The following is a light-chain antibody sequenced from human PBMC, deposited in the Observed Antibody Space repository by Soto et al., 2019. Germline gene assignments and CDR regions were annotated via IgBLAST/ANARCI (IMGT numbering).Light chain of an antibody. J-gene: IGKJ1*01. CDR2: KAS. CDR1: QSISSW. CDR3: QQYNSYPWT. V-gene: IGKV1-5*03. Sequence: TQSPATLSASVGDRVTITFRASQSISSWLAWYQQKPGKAPKLLIYKASTLESGVPSNFSGSGSGTEFTLTISSLQPEDFATYYCQQYNSYPWTFGQGTKVDIK.